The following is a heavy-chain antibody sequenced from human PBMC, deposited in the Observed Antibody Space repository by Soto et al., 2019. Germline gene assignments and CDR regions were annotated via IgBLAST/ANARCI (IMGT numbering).Heavy chain of an antibody. CDR1: GFTFSSYG. CDR3: AKSLVATYAAYYYCAMDV. Sequence: QVQLVESGGGVVQPGRSLGLSCAASGFTFSSYGMHWVRQAPGKGLEWVAVISYDGSNKYYADSVKGRFTISRDNSKNTLYRQMNSLRAEDTAVYYCAKSLVATYAAYYYCAMDVWGQGTTVTVSS. D-gene: IGHD4-17*01. V-gene: IGHV3-30*18. CDR2: ISYDGSNK. J-gene: IGHJ6*02.